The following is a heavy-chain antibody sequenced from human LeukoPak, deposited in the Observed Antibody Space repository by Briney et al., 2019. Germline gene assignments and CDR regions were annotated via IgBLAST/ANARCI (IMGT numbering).Heavy chain of an antibody. D-gene: IGHD2-15*01. CDR3: AKDSCSGGSCYPPADAFDI. CDR1: GFTFSSYW. Sequence: GGSLRLSCAASGFTFSSYWMSWVRQAPGKGLEWVAVISYDGSNKYYADSVKGRFTISRDNSKDTLYLQMNSLRAEDTAVYYCAKDSCSGGSCYPPADAFDIWGQGTMVTVSS. V-gene: IGHV3-30*18. CDR2: ISYDGSNK. J-gene: IGHJ3*02.